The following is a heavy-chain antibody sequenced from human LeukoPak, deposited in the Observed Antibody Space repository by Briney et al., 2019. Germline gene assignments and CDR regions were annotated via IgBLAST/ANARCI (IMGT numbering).Heavy chain of an antibody. V-gene: IGHV4-39*07. Sequence: PSETLSLTCTVSGGSISTGSHYWGWIRQSPGKGLEYIGSIYYSGSTYYNPFLKSRVTISVDTSKNQFSLKLNSVTAADTAVFYCARFLNYFDTSGPIFDYWGQGTLVTVSS. CDR1: GGSISTGSHY. D-gene: IGHD3-22*01. J-gene: IGHJ4*02. CDR3: ARFLNYFDTSGPIFDY. CDR2: IYYSGST.